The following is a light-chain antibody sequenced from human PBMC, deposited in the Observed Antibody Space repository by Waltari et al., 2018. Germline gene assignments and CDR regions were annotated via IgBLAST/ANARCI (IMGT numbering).Light chain of an antibody. J-gene: IGLJ3*02. CDR3: GAWYTSLSTVM. CDR1: SSNIENNY. Sequence: QSVLTQPPSVSAAPGQRVTISCSGSSSNIENNYVSWYQQVPGTAPQLLIYDNNKRPSGSPDRFSGSKSGTSATLYITGLQTGDEADYYCGAWYTSLSTVMFGGGTKLTVL. V-gene: IGLV1-51*01. CDR2: DNN.